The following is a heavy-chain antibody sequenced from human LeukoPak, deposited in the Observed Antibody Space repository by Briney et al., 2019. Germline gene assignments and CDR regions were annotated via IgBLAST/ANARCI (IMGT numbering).Heavy chain of an antibody. V-gene: IGHV3-53*01. CDR2: IFSNGDT. CDR1: ELTVSRNY. Sequence: GGSLRLPCTASELTVSRNYMLWVRQAPGKGLEWDTLIFSNGDTHYSHSFKGRFTISRDTSKNTVSLVMNSLRVEDTAMYYCTRDQMNYWGQGTLVTVSS. J-gene: IGHJ4*02. D-gene: IGHD5-24*01. CDR3: TRDQMNY.